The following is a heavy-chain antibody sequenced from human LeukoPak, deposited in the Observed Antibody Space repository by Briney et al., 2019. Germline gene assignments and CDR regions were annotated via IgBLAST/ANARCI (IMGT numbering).Heavy chain of an antibody. Sequence: GGSLRLSCAASGFTFSSYAMSWVRQAPGKGLEWVSAISGSGGSTYYADSVKGRFTISRDNSKNTLYLQMNSLRAEDTAVYYCAKDLYYGSVSYYNGYWGQGTLVTVSS. CDR1: GFTFSSYA. V-gene: IGHV3-23*01. CDR3: AKDLYYGSVSYYNGY. D-gene: IGHD3-10*01. J-gene: IGHJ4*02. CDR2: ISGSGGST.